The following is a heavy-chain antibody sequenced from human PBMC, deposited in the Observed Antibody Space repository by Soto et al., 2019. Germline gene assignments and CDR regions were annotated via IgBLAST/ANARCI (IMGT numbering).Heavy chain of an antibody. V-gene: IGHV5-51*01. J-gene: IGHJ4*02. CDR2: VYPSDSDV. D-gene: IGHD3-16*01. CDR1: ENGFSISS. CDR3: KKGATSPCDS. Sequence: XASLKISWQCTENGFSISSIASMLQGPGKGLEWLGNVYPSDSDVRYSPAFEGQVTISADNSINTAYLQLLNLKAADTAIYYGKKGATSPCDSWGQGTRVIVSS.